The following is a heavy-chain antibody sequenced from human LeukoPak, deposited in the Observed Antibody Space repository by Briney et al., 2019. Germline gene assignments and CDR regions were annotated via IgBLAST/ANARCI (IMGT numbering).Heavy chain of an antibody. J-gene: IGHJ1*01. CDR1: GFTFSSYG. D-gene: IGHD3-22*01. Sequence: GGSLRLSCAASGFTFSSYGMHWVRQAPGKGLEWVAVISYDGSNKYYTDSVKGRFTISRDNSKNTLYLQMNSLRAEDTAVYYCARGTMIVRNEYFQHWGQGTLVTVSS. CDR2: ISYDGSNK. CDR3: ARGTMIVRNEYFQH. V-gene: IGHV3-30*03.